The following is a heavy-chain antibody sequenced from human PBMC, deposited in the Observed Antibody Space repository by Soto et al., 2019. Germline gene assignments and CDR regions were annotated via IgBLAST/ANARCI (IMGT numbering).Heavy chain of an antibody. CDR2: IIPIFGTA. V-gene: IGHV1-69*01. CDR3: ASGAYDFWSADHHPPGY. CDR1: GGTFSSYA. D-gene: IGHD3-3*01. J-gene: IGHJ4*02. Sequence: QVQLVQSGAEVKKPGSSVKVSCKASGGTFSSYAIGWVRQAPGQGLEWMGGIIPIFGTANYAQKFQGRVTITADESPSTAYMELSSLRSEDTAVYYCASGAYDFWSADHHPPGYWGQGTLVTVSS.